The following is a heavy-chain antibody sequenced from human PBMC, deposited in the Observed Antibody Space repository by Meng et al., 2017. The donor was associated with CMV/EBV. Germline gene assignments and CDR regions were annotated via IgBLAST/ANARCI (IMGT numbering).Heavy chain of an antibody. D-gene: IGHD2-2*01. Sequence: QTREVRPGLGHPSDALSLPWSVFGGSIIIYYWSWIRQPAGKGLEWIGRIYTSGSTNYNPSLKSRVTMSVDTSKNQFSLKLSSVTAADTAVYYCARDLMNCSSTSCANWFDPWGQGTLVTVSS. CDR2: IYTSGST. J-gene: IGHJ5*02. V-gene: IGHV4-4*07. CDR3: ARDLMNCSSTSCANWFDP. CDR1: GGSIIIYY.